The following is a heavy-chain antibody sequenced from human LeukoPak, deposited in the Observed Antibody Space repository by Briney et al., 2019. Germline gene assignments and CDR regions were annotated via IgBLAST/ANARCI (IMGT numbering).Heavy chain of an antibody. CDR3: ARGDLTSIAARISFDY. CDR2: INPNSGGT. V-gene: IGHV1-2*06. J-gene: IGHJ4*02. D-gene: IGHD6-6*01. CDR1: GYTFTGYY. Sequence: GASVKVSCKASGYTFTGYYMHWVRQAPGQGLEWMGRINPNSGGTNYAQKFLGRVTMTRDTSISTAYMELSRLRSDDTAVYYCARGDLTSIAARISFDYWGQGTLVTVSS.